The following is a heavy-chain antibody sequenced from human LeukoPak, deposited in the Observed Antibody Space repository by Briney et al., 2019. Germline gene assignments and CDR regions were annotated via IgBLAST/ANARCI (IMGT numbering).Heavy chain of an antibody. Sequence: PGGSLRLSCATSGFTLSSYWMHWVRQVPGKGLEWLSRINNDGVSTSYADSVKGRFTISRDNAKNTLYLRMNSLRAEDTAIYYCACRSEGFDVWGQGTMVTVSS. V-gene: IGHV3-74*01. J-gene: IGHJ3*01. CDR1: GFTLSSYW. CDR2: INNDGVST. CDR3: ACRSEGFDV. D-gene: IGHD1-14*01.